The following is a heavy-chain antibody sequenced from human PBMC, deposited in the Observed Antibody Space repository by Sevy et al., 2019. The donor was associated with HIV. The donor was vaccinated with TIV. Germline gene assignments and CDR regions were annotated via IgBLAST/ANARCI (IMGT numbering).Heavy chain of an antibody. CDR2: ISSGSSI. Sequence: GGSLRLSCAGSGFTFSSYDMNWVRQAPGKGLEWISKISSGSSIYYADSVKGRFTIARDNAKNSLNLQMNSLRAEDTALYYCARNGGAYDTGFDPWGQGTLVTVSS. J-gene: IGHJ5*02. CDR3: ARNGGAYDTGFDP. V-gene: IGHV3-48*03. CDR1: GFTFSSYD. D-gene: IGHD3-22*01.